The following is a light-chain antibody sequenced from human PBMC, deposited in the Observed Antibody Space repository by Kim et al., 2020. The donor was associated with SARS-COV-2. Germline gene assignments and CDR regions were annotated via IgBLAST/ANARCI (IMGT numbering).Light chain of an antibody. V-gene: IGLV3-21*04. J-gene: IGLJ2*01. CDR3: QVWDSSSDHPV. Sequence: PGKTARSTCGGNNIGSKSVHWYQQKPGQAPVLVIYYDSDRPSGIPERFSGSNSGNTATLTISRVEDGDEADYYCQVWDSSSDHPVFGGGTKVTVL. CDR1: NIGSKS. CDR2: YDS.